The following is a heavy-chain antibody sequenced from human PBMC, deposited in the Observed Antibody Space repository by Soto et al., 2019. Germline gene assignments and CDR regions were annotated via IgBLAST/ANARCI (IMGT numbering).Heavy chain of an antibody. CDR1: GGSISSGGYS. Sequence: SETLSLTCAVSGGSISSGGYSWSWIRQPPGKGLEWIGYIYHSGSTYYNPSLKSRVTISVDRSKNQFSLKLSSVTAADTAVYYCAREPRGYSYGYYDDSGQGTLVTVSS. J-gene: IGHJ4*02. CDR3: AREPRGYSYGYYDD. D-gene: IGHD5-18*01. V-gene: IGHV4-30-2*01. CDR2: IYHSGST.